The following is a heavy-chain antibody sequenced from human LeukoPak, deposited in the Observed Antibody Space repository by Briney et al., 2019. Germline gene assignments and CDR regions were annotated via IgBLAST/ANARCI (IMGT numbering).Heavy chain of an antibody. CDR2: ISGRSDNT. V-gene: IGHV3-23*01. CDR3: AKWGDYDVLTGYYVSDF. J-gene: IGHJ4*02. CDR1: GFIFSNYA. Sequence: GGSLRLSCAASGFIFSNYAMYWVRQAPGKGLEWVSAISGRSDNTYYADSVKGRFTLSRHSSKNTQYLQMNSLRADDTAVYYCAKWGDYDVLTGYYVSDFWGQGTLVTVSS. D-gene: IGHD3-9*01.